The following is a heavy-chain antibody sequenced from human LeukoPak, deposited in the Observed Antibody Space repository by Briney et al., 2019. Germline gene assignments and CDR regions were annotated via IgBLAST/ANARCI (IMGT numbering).Heavy chain of an antibody. J-gene: IGHJ4*02. Sequence: GGSLRLSCAVSGFTFSTFAMNWVRQAPGKGLEWVSSLSDSAVSSYYADSVKGRFTISGDNSKNTLYLQMNSLRAEDTATYYCAKAPDSSGFPSYFDSWGQGTLVAVSS. D-gene: IGHD3-22*01. CDR1: GFTFSTFA. CDR2: LSDSAVSS. V-gene: IGHV3-23*01. CDR3: AKAPDSSGFPSYFDS.